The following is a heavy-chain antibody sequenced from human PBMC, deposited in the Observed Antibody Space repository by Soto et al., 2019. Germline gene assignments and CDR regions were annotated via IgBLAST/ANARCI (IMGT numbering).Heavy chain of an antibody. V-gene: IGHV1-69*13. CDR3: ARLRRETYSSDA. CDR1: GGTFSSYG. Sequence: SVKVSCKASGGTFSSYGVSWVRQAPGQGLEWMGGIIPVFGTVTHAQKFQGRVTITADESTSTAYMKVSSLRSEDTAVYYCARLRRETYSSDAWGQGTMVTVSS. CDR2: IIPVFGTV. D-gene: IGHD2-15*01. J-gene: IGHJ3*01.